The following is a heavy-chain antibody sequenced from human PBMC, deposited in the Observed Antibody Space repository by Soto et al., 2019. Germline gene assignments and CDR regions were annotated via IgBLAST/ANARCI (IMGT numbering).Heavy chain of an antibody. J-gene: IGHJ4*02. CDR2: IYWDDDQ. Sequence: QITLKESGPTQVKPTQTLTLTCTFSGFSLNTTGVGVGWIRQPPGKALEWLAIIYWDDDQRYSPSLRSRLTITKDTSKNQVVLALTNVDPVDTATYYCAHRAILCSGGSCYSHPFDYWGQGTLVTVSS. D-gene: IGHD2-15*01. CDR3: AHRAILCSGGSCYSHPFDY. CDR1: GFSLNTTGVG. V-gene: IGHV2-5*02.